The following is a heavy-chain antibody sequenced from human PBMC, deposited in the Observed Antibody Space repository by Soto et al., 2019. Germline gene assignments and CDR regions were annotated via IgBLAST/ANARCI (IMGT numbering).Heavy chain of an antibody. CDR1: GGTFSSYA. CDR3: ARGSVKPYYFDY. J-gene: IGHJ4*02. Sequence: SVKVSCKASGGTFSSYAISWVRQAPGQGLEWMGGIIPIFGTANYAQKFQGRVTITADKSTSTAYMELSSLRSEDTAVYYCARGSVKPYYFDYWGQGTLVTVSS. V-gene: IGHV1-69*06. CDR2: IIPIFGTA.